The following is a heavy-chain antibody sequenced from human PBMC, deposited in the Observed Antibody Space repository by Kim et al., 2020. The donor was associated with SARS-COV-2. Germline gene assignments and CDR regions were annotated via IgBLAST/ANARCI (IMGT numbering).Heavy chain of an antibody. D-gene: IGHD4-17*01. Sequence: GGSLRLSCTASGFTFGDYAMSWVRQAPGKGLEWVGFIRSKAYGGSTEYAASVNGRFTISRDDSKSIAYLQMNSLKTEDTAVYYCTRDQVLPTGGDYFYYSCYGLDVWGPRNTVSVSS. CDR2: IRSKAYGGST. CDR3: TRDQVLPTGGDYFYYSCYGLDV. V-gene: IGHV3-49*04. J-gene: IGHJ6*02. CDR1: GFTFGDYA.